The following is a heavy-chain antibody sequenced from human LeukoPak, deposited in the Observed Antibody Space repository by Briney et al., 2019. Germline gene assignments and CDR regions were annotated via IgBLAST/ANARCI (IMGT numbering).Heavy chain of an antibody. V-gene: IGHV4-39*01. CDR1: GGSISSSSYY. D-gene: IGHD6-19*01. Sequence: SETLSLTCTVSGGSISSSSYYWGWIRQPPGKGLEWIGSNYYSGSTYYNPSLKSRVTISVDTSKNQFSLKLSSVTAADTAVYYCARRPSSGWYSNWFDPWGQGTLVTVSS. CDR2: NYYSGST. J-gene: IGHJ5*02. CDR3: ARRPSSGWYSNWFDP.